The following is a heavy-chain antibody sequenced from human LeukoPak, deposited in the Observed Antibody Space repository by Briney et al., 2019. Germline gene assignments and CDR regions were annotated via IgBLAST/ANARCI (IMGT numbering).Heavy chain of an antibody. CDR3: AREVVTAGPTRWYFDL. J-gene: IGHJ2*01. CDR1: GFTVSSNY. D-gene: IGHD2-21*02. V-gene: IGHV3-53*01. Sequence: GGSLRLSCEVSGFTVSSNYMSWVRQAPGKGLEWVSVFYSGGSTYYADSVKGRFTISRDNSKNTLYLQMNYLRAEDTAVYYCAREVVTAGPTRWYFDLWGRGTLVTVSS. CDR2: FYSGGST.